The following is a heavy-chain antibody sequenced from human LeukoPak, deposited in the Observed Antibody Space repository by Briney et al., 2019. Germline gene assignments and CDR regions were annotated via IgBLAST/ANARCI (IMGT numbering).Heavy chain of an antibody. V-gene: IGHV3-30*03. CDR3: ARDFWWLPDY. J-gene: IGHJ4*02. Sequence: PGGSLRLSCAASGFTFSHFGMDWVRQAPGKGLEWVACVSADGRNKWYADSVKGRFTTSRDNSKNMLYLQLNSLTTEDTALYYCARDFWWLPDYWGQGTLVTVSS. CDR2: VSADGRNK. D-gene: IGHD3-3*01. CDR1: GFTFSHFG.